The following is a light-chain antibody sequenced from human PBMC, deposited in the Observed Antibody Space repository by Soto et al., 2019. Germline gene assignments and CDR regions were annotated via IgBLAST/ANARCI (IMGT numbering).Light chain of an antibody. CDR1: QSVSSGD. CDR2: GAS. J-gene: IGKJ5*01. V-gene: IGKV3-20*01. Sequence: EIVLTQSPGTLSLSPGERATLSCRASQSVSSGDFAWYQQKPGQAPRLLIYGASSRATGIPDRFSGSGSGTHFTLTISRLEPEDFAVYYCQQYGSSPLVTVDQGTRLEIK. CDR3: QQYGSSPLVT.